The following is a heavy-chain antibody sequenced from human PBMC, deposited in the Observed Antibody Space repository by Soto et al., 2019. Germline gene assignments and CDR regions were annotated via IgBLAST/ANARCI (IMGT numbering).Heavy chain of an antibody. CDR2: ISASGGST. V-gene: IGHV3-23*01. CDR1: GFTFNNYA. CDR3: AKKSGGSYLNWDFEY. J-gene: IGHJ4*02. D-gene: IGHD1-26*01. Sequence: GSLRLSCAASGFTFNNYAMNWVRQAPGKGLEWVSVISASGGSTYYADSVKGRFTISRDTSKNTLYLQMNSLRAEDTAVYYCAKKSGGSYLNWDFEYWGQGT.